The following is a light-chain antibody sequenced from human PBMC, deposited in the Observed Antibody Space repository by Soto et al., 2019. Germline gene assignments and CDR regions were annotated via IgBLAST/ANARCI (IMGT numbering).Light chain of an antibody. CDR3: VSYTDTDTLV. CDR2: EVT. CDR1: NTDVGQDKS. J-gene: IGLJ1*01. Sequence: QSVLTQPASVSGSRGQSIIISCVGRNTDVGQDKSVSWYQQGPGKAPKLLIFEVTTRPSGVSNRFSGSRSGNTASLTISGLQPDDEGDYFCVSYTDTDTLVFGTGTKLTVL. V-gene: IGLV2-14*01.